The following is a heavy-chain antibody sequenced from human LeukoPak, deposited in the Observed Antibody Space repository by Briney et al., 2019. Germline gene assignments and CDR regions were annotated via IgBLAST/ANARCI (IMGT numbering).Heavy chain of an antibody. CDR2: ISAYNGNT. D-gene: IGHD2-2*02. J-gene: IGHJ5*02. Sequence: ASVKVSCKASGYTFTSYGISWVRQAPGQGLEWMGRISAYNGNTNYAQKLQGRVTMTTDTSTSTAYMELRSLRSDDTAVYYCARVSFAVAPAAIRWFDPWGQGTLVTVSS. V-gene: IGHV1-18*01. CDR3: ARVSFAVAPAAIRWFDP. CDR1: GYTFTSYG.